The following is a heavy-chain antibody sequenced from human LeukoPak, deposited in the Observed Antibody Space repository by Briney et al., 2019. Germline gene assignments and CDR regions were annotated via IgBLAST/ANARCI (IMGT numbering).Heavy chain of an antibody. CDR3: ARGQRAHVEWYYYMDV. Sequence: GGSLRLSCAASGFTFSSYAIHWVRQAPGKGLEWGAVISYDGSNKYYADSVKGRFTISRDNSKNTLYLQTNSLRADDTAVYYCARGQRAHVEWYYYMDVWGKGTTVTVSS. V-gene: IGHV3-30*04. J-gene: IGHJ6*03. D-gene: IGHD1-26*01. CDR1: GFTFSSYA. CDR2: ISYDGSNK.